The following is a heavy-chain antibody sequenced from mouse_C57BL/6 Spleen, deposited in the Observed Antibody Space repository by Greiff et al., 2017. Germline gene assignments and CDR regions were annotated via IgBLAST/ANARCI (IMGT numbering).Heavy chain of an antibody. CDR2: IHPNSGST. Sequence: QVHVKQPGAELVKPGASVKLSCKASGYTFTSYWMHWVKQRPGQGLEWIGMIHPNSGSTNYNEKFKSKATLTVDKSSSTAYMQLSSLTSEDSAVYYCARSPYYGSSYYFDYWGQGTTLTVSS. V-gene: IGHV1-64*01. CDR3: ARSPYYGSSYYFDY. J-gene: IGHJ2*01. D-gene: IGHD1-1*01. CDR1: GYTFTSYW.